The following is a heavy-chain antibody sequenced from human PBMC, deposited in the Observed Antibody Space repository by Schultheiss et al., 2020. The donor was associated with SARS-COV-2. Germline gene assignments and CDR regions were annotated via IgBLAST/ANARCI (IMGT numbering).Heavy chain of an antibody. V-gene: IGHV3-7*01. Sequence: GESLKISCAASGFTFSSYWMSWVRQAPGKGLEWVANIKQDGSEKYYVDSVKGRFTISRDNAKNSLYLQMNSLRAEDTAVYYCARVRVDWYFDLWGRGTLVTVSS. CDR2: IKQDGSEK. J-gene: IGHJ2*01. CDR1: GFTFSSYW. CDR3: ARVRVDWYFDL. D-gene: IGHD5/OR15-5a*01.